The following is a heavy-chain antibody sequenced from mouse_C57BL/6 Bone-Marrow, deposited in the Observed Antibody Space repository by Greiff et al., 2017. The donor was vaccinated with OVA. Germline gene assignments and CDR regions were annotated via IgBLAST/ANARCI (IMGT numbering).Heavy chain of an antibody. V-gene: IGHV1-15*01. CDR3: TRDDGYYAMDY. D-gene: IGHD2-3*01. CDR2: IDPEAGGT. J-gene: IGHJ4*01. CDR1: GYTFTDYD. Sequence: QVQLQQSGAELVRPGASVTLSCKASGYTFTDYDMHWVKQTPVHGLAWIGAIDPEAGGTDYNQKFKGKAILTAAKSSSTAYMELRSLTSEDAAVYYCTRDDGYYAMDYWGQGTSVTVSS.